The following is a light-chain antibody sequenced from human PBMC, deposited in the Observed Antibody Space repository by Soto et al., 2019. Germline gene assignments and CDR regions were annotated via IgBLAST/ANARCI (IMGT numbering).Light chain of an antibody. Sequence: EIVLTQSPATLSLSPGERATLSCRASQSVRSYLAWYQQKPGQAPRLLIYDVSNRATGIPARFSGGGSGTDFALTISSLEPEDFGVYYCQQRYSWPLTFGGGTKVDIK. CDR1: QSVRSY. V-gene: IGKV3-11*01. CDR3: QQRYSWPLT. J-gene: IGKJ4*01. CDR2: DVS.